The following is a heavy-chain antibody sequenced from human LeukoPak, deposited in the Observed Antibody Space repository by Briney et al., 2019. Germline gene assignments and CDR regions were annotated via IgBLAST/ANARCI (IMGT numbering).Heavy chain of an antibody. CDR1: GFIFSDYD. D-gene: IGHD3-10*01. J-gene: IGHJ4*02. CDR3: AKDQRFGELIIY. CDR2: MRNDGSQI. V-gene: IGHV3-30*02. Sequence: PGGSLRLSCVASGFIFSDYDMHWVRQAPGKGLEWVTSMRNDGSQIYYTDSVKGRFTTSRDNSKNTLYLQMNSLRAEDTAVYYCAKDQRFGELIIYWGQGTLVTVSS.